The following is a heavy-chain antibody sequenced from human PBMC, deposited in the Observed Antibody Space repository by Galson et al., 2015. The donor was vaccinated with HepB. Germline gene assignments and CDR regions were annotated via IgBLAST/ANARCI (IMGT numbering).Heavy chain of an antibody. V-gene: IGHV1-69*13. CDR2: IIPIFGTA. CDR1: GGTFSSYA. J-gene: IGHJ3*02. Sequence: SVKVSCKASGGTFSSYAISWVRQAPGQGLEWMGGIIPIFGTANYAQKFQGRVTITADESTSTAYMELSSLRSEDTAVYYCARVFPTMVRGVTSRGAFDIWGQGTMVTVSS. CDR3: ARVFPTMVRGVTSRGAFDI. D-gene: IGHD3-10*01.